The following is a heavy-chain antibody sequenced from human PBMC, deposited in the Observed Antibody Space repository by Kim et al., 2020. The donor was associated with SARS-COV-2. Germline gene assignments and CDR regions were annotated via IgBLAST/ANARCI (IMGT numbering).Heavy chain of an antibody. CDR1: GGSISSYY. Sequence: SETLSLTCTVSGGSISSYYWSWIRQPPGKGLEWIGYIYYSGSTNYNPSLKSRVTISVDTSKNQFSLKLSSVTAADTAVYYCARSLDYDFWSGYHGMDVWGQGTTVTVSS. J-gene: IGHJ6*02. CDR3: ARSLDYDFWSGYHGMDV. D-gene: IGHD3-3*01. CDR2: IYYSGST. V-gene: IGHV4-59*08.